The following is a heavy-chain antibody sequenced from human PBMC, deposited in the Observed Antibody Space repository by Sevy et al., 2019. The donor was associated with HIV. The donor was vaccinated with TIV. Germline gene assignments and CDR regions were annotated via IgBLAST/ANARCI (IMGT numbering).Heavy chain of an antibody. CDR2: ISWNSGGI. J-gene: IGHJ4*02. CDR3: AKDQRRIAAAGTYDY. D-gene: IGHD6-13*01. Sequence: GGSLRLSCTASGFTFNDYAMHWVRQAPGKGLEWVSGISWNSGGIGYADSVKGRFTISRDNAKNSLYLQMNSLRAEDTAFYYCAKDQRRIAAAGTYDYWGQGTLVTVSS. V-gene: IGHV3-9*01. CDR1: GFTFNDYA.